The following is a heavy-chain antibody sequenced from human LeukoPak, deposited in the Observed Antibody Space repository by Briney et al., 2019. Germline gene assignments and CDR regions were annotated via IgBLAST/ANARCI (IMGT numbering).Heavy chain of an antibody. V-gene: IGHV3-21*01. CDR1: GFTFSSYS. CDR2: ISGSSSYI. Sequence: GGSLRLSCAASGFTFSSYSMDWVRQAPGKGLEWVSSISGSSSYIYYADSVKGRFTIPRDNAKNSLYLQMNSLRAEDTAVYYCARELRFLEWLLFDPWGQGTLVTVSS. J-gene: IGHJ5*02. CDR3: ARELRFLEWLLFDP. D-gene: IGHD3-3*01.